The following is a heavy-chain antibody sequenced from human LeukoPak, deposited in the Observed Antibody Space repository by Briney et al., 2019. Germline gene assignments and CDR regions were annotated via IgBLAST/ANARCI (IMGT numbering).Heavy chain of an antibody. Sequence: SETLSLTCTISGGSVSTYYWSWIRQPPGKGLDWIAYIHYSGSTNYNPSLKSRVTISVDTSKNQFSLKLKSVTAADTAVYYCARDTRGDKLTGIHGFDMWGQGIMVTVSS. D-gene: IGHD1-20*01. J-gene: IGHJ3*02. CDR1: GGSVSTYY. V-gene: IGHV4-59*02. CDR3: ARDTRGDKLTGIHGFDM. CDR2: IHYSGST.